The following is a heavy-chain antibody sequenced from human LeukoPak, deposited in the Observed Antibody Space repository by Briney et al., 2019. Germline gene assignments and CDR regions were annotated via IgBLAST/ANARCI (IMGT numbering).Heavy chain of an antibody. D-gene: IGHD4-11*01. CDR2: ISYDGSNK. CDR1: GLTFSSYA. V-gene: IGHV3-30-3*01. J-gene: IGHJ4*02. CDR3: ARVPTVTTRPLHFDY. Sequence: GSLTLSCAVSGLTFSSYAMQWVRQAPGKGLEWVAVISYDGSNKYYADSVKGRFTISRDNSKNTLYLQMNSLRAEDTAVYYCARVPTVTTRPLHFDYWGQGTLVTVSS.